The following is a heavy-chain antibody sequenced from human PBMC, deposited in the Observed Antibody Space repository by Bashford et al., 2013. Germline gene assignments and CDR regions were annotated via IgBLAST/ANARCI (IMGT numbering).Heavy chain of an antibody. CDR2: MNPNSGNT. D-gene: IGHD2-2*03. J-gene: IGHJ5*02. Sequence: ASVKVSCKASGYTFTSYDINWVRQATGQGLEWMGWMNPNSGNTGYAQKFQGRVTMTRNTSISTAYMELSSLRSEDTAVYYCARDSLDIVVVPAASPFDPWGQGTLVTVSS. CDR1: GYTFTSYD. CDR3: ARDSLDIVVVPAASPFDP. V-gene: IGHV1-8*01.